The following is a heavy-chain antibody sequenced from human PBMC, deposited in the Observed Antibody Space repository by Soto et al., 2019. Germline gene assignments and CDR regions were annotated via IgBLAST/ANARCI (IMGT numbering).Heavy chain of an antibody. J-gene: IGHJ4*02. CDR2: IYYSGST. CDR1: GGSISSYY. D-gene: IGHD1-26*01. CDR3: ARVGGVGATKGGFDY. V-gene: IGHV4-59*01. Sequence: SETLSLTCTVSGGSISSYYWSWIRQPPGKGLEWIGYIYYSGSTNYNPSLKSRVTISVDTSKNQFSLKLSSVTAADTAVYYCARVGGVGATKGGFDYWGQGTLVTVSS.